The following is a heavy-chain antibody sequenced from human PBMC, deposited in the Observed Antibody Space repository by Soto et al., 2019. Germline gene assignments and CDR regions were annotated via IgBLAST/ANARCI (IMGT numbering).Heavy chain of an antibody. CDR3: ASGGYGDYYSFDY. V-gene: IGHV4-61*01. J-gene: IGHJ4*02. CDR2: IYYSGST. D-gene: IGHD4-17*01. Sequence: LSLTCTVSGGSVNSGSYYWSWIRQPPGKGLEWIGYIYYSGSTNYNPSLKSRVTISVDTSKNQLSLKLSSVTAADTAVYYCASGGYGDYYSFDYWGQGTLVTVSS. CDR1: GGSVNSGSYY.